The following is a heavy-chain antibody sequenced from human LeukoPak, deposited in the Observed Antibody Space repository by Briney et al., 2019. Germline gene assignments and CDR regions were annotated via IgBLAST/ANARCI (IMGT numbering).Heavy chain of an antibody. D-gene: IGHD6-6*01. J-gene: IGHJ4*02. CDR1: GGSFSSYY. V-gene: IGHV4-59*01. Sequence: SETLSLTCTVSGGSFSSYYWSWIRQPPGKGLEWIGYIYYSGSTNYNPSLKSRVTISVDTSKNQFSLKLSSVTAADTAVYYCASSLFLGSSFDYWGQGTLVTVSS. CDR3: ASSLFLGSSFDY. CDR2: IYYSGST.